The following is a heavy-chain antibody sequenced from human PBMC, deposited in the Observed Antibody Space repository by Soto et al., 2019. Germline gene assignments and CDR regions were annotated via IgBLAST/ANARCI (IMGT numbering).Heavy chain of an antibody. CDR3: ARGEQQLVHKIFFDY. V-gene: IGHV1-3*01. CDR2: INAGNGNT. CDR1: GYTFTSYA. Sequence: ASVKVSCKASGYTFTSYAMHWVRQAPGQRLEWMGWINAGNGNTKYSQKFQGRVTITRDTSASTAYMELSSLRSEDTAVYYCARGEQQLVHKIFFDYWGQGTLVTVSS. J-gene: IGHJ4*02. D-gene: IGHD6-13*01.